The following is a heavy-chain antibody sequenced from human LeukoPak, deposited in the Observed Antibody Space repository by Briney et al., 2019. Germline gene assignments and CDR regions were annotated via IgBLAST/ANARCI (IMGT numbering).Heavy chain of an antibody. D-gene: IGHD3-10*01. V-gene: IGHV3-21*04. CDR1: GFTFSAYN. CDR2: ITTSSTYM. CDR3: AKAAYGSESYYDPFDY. Sequence: GGSLRLSCAASGFTFSAYNMNWVRRTPGKGLEWVSSITTSSTYMFYADSVRGRFTISRDNAENSLYLQMNSLRDEDTAVYYCAKAAYGSESYYDPFDYWGQGTLVTVSS. J-gene: IGHJ4*02.